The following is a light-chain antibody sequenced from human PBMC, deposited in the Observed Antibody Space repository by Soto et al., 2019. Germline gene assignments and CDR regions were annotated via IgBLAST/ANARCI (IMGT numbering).Light chain of an antibody. CDR3: QQHLTFPFT. V-gene: IGKV1-5*03. CDR1: QYISSW. Sequence: DIPMTQSPSTLSASVGDRVTITCRASQYISSWLAWYQQKPGKAPKLLIYQASTLESGVPSRFSGSESGTEFTLTISNLQPDDFATYYCQQHLTFPFTFGPGTKVEI. CDR2: QAS. J-gene: IGKJ3*01.